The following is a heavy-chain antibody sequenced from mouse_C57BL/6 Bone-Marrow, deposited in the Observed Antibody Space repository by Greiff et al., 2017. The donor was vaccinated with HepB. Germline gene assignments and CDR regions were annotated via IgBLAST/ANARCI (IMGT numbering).Heavy chain of an antibody. V-gene: IGHV1-55*01. CDR2: IYPGSGST. CDR3: ARDYYGSTSVNWYFDV. D-gene: IGHD1-1*01. CDR1: GYTFTSYW. J-gene: IGHJ1*03. Sequence: QVQLQQPGAELVKPGASVKMSCKASGYTFTSYWITWVKQRPGQGLEWIGDIYPGSGSTNYNEKFKSKATLTVDTSSSTAYMQLSSLTSEDSAVYYCARDYYGSTSVNWYFDVWGTGTTVTVSS.